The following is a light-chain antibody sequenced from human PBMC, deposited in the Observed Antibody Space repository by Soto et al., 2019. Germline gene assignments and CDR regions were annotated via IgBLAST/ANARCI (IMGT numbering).Light chain of an antibody. V-gene: IGKV3D-15*01. CDR3: QQYGSPIT. J-gene: IGKJ5*01. CDR2: DAS. CDR1: QSVSSN. Sequence: ETVLTQSPATLTVSPGERATLSCRASQSVSSNLAWYQQKPGQPPRLLIHDASTRATGIPARFSGSGSGTDFTLTISRLEPEDFAVYYCQQYGSPITFGQGTRLEIK.